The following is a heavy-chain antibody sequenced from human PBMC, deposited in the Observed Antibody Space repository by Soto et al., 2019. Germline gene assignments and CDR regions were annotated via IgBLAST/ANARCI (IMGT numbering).Heavy chain of an antibody. CDR1: GFNFPTFW. CDR2: IYPDDSDT. J-gene: IGHJ6*02. V-gene: IGHV5-51*01. Sequence: PGESLKISCKHSGFNFPTFWIAWVRQMPGKGLEWMGTIYPDDSDTRYSPSFQGQVTISADKSISTAYLQWSSLKASDTAMYYCARSKYCSGGSCHPNYYYYGMDVWGQGTTVTVSS. CDR3: ARSKYCSGGSCHPNYYYYGMDV. D-gene: IGHD2-15*01.